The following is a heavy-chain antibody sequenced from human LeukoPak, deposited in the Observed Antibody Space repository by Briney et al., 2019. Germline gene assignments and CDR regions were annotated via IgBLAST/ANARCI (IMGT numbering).Heavy chain of an antibody. CDR2: IYHSGST. CDR3: ARRGVTMVRGVTIRSYYFDY. V-gene: IGHV4-38-2*02. J-gene: IGHJ4*02. CDR1: GYSISSGYY. D-gene: IGHD3-10*01. Sequence: SETLSLTCTVSGYSISSGYYWGWIRQPPGKGLEWIGSIYHSGSTYYNPSLKSRVTISVDTSKNQFSLKLSSVTAADTAVYYCARRGVTMVRGVTIRSYYFDYWGQGTLVTVSS.